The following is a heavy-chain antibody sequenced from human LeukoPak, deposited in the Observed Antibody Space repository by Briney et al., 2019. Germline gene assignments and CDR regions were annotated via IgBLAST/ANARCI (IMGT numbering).Heavy chain of an antibody. V-gene: IGHV4-59*01. CDR3: ARGGNVVVTEGYFDY. CDR1: VGFISSYY. Sequence: SETLSLTRTVSVGFISSYYWSWIRQPRAKGLEGIGYTYYRGSTNYNPSLKSQVTISVDTSKNQCSLKLSSVTAADTAVYYCARGGNVVVTEGYFDYWGQGTLVTVSS. J-gene: IGHJ4*02. CDR2: TYYRGST. D-gene: IGHD2-21*02.